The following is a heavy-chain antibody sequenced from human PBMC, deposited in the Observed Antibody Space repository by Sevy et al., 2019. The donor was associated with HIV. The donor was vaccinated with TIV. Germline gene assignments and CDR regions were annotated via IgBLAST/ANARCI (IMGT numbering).Heavy chain of an antibody. J-gene: IGHJ4*02. D-gene: IGHD3-22*01. V-gene: IGHV3-23*01. Sequence: GGSLRLSCAASGFTFGTYAMSWVRQAPGKGLEWVSTISGSGGRTDYADSVKGRLTISTDNSKNTLYLRMNRLRAEDTAVYYCTKAVYASKVVVTNGFDYWGQGTLVTVS. CDR1: GFTFGTYA. CDR3: TKAVYASKVVVTNGFDY. CDR2: ISGSGGRT.